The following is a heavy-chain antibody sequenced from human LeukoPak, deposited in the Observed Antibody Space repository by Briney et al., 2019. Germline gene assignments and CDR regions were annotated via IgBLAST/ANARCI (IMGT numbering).Heavy chain of an antibody. CDR3: APDLRGSAWSLDD. CDR2: ISGSGAST. D-gene: IGHD6-13*01. V-gene: IGHV3-23*01. Sequence: GGSLRLSCAASGFTFSSYAMSWVRQAPGKGLERVSLISGSGASTYYPDSVKGRFTISRDNSKNTLSLQMNSLRAEDTAVYYCAPDLRGSAWSLDDWGQGTLVTVSS. J-gene: IGHJ4*02. CDR1: GFTFSSYA.